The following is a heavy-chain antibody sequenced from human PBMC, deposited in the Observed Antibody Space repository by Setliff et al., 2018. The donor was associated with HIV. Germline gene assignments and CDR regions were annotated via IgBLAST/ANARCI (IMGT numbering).Heavy chain of an antibody. D-gene: IGHD3-3*01. J-gene: IGHJ4*02. CDR1: GGTFKSLA. CDR2: INPNSGGT. Sequence: GASVKVSCKSSGGTFKSLAFNWFRQAPGQGLEWMGWINPNSGGTNYAQKFRGRVTMTRDTSINTAHMYLSSLRSDDTAIYFCARGTDFWSGSSNFDYWGQGTQVTVSS. V-gene: IGHV1-2*02. CDR3: ARGTDFWSGSSNFDY.